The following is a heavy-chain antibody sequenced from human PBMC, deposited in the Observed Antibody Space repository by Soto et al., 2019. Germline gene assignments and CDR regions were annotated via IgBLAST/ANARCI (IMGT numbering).Heavy chain of an antibody. CDR1: GYTFTSYG. V-gene: IGHV1-18*01. Sequence: GASVKVSCKASGYTFTSYGISWVRQAPGQGLEWMGWISAYNGNTNYAQKLQGRVTMTTDTSTSTAYMELRSLRSDDTAVYYCARDVPYYYDSSGYYRFDYRGQGTLVTVSS. D-gene: IGHD3-22*01. J-gene: IGHJ4*02. CDR3: ARDVPYYYDSSGYYRFDY. CDR2: ISAYNGNT.